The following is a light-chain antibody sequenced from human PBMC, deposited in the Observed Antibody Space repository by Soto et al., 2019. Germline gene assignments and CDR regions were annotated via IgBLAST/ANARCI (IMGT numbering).Light chain of an antibody. J-gene: IGKJ1*01. Sequence: DIQMTQSPSSLSAFVGDRVTITCRASQAITNDLAWYQQKPGKVPEHLIYAASTLQSGVPSRFSGSGSGTDFTLTISSLQPEDVATYYCQKYSSALWAFGQGTKVEI. V-gene: IGKV1-27*01. CDR1: QAITND. CDR2: AAS. CDR3: QKYSSALWA.